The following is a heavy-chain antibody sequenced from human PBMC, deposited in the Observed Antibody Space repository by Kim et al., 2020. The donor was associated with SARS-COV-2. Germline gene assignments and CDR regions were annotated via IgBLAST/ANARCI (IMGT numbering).Heavy chain of an antibody. Sequence: SETLSLTCAVDGASVSSYYWIWVRQSPGKGLQWIGEIDHRGSTKDILSLKSRLILSVDTSKNHLYLNLTSVTAADSGVYFCARGRVTLNGFDVWGPGTLVTVSS. D-gene: IGHD3-10*01. J-gene: IGHJ3*01. CDR2: IDHRGST. CDR1: GASVSSYY. CDR3: ARGRVTLNGFDV. V-gene: IGHV4-34*01.